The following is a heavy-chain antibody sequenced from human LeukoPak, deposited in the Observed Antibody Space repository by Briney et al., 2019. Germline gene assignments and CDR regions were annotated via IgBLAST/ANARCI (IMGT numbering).Heavy chain of an antibody. D-gene: IGHD3-16*01. CDR1: GFTVSSNY. Sequence: GGSLRLSCAASGFTVSSNYMSWVRQAPGKGLEWVSAISGSGGSTYYADSVKGWFTISRDNSKNTLYLQMNSLRAEDTAVYYCAKDHYDYVGGSYNWSDPWGQGTLVTVSS. CDR2: ISGSGGST. CDR3: AKDHYDYVGGSYNWSDP. J-gene: IGHJ5*02. V-gene: IGHV3-23*01.